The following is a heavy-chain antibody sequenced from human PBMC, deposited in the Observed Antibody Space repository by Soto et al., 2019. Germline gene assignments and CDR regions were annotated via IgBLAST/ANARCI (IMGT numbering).Heavy chain of an antibody. Sequence: GGSLRLSCAASGFTFYNYAMGWVRQAPGKGLEWVSAITGSGSDTYYVDSVKGRFTISRDNSENTLYLQMNSLRAEDTAIYYYAKLGSSSWSPHYYFDYWGQGTLVTVSS. D-gene: IGHD2-2*01. V-gene: IGHV3-23*01. CDR1: GFTFYNYA. CDR3: AKLGSSSWSPHYYFDY. J-gene: IGHJ4*02. CDR2: ITGSGSDT.